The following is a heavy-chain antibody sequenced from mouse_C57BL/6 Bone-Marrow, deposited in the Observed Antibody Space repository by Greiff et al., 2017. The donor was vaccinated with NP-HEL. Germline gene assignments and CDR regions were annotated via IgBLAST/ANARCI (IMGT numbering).Heavy chain of an antibody. CDR2: IDPSDSYT. J-gene: IGHJ1*03. CDR1: GYTFTSYW. D-gene: IGHD1-1*01. Sequence: QVQLQQPGAELVKPGASVKLSCTASGYTFTSYWMQWVKQRPGQGLEWIGEIDPSDSYTNYNQKFKGQATLTVDTSSSTAYMQLSSLTSEDSAVYYGARDYGSSYYWYFDVWGTGTTVTVSS. CDR3: ARDYGSSYYWYFDV. V-gene: IGHV1-50*01.